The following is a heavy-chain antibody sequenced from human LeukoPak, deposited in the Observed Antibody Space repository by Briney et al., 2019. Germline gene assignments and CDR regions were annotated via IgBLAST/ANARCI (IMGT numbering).Heavy chain of an antibody. CDR1: GYSFTSYW. Sequence: GESLKISCKGSGYSFTSYWIGWVRQMPGKGLEWMGIIYPGDSDTRYSPSFQGQVTISADKSISTAYLQWSSLKASDTAMYYCARHPHKRIRDEGWLQLIGYWGQGTLVTVSS. V-gene: IGHV5-51*01. D-gene: IGHD5-12*01. CDR3: ARHPHKRIRDEGWLQLIGY. CDR2: IYPGDSDT. J-gene: IGHJ4*02.